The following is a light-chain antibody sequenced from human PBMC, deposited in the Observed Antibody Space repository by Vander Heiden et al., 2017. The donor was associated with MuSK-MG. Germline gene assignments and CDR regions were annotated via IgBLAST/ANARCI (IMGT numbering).Light chain of an antibody. J-gene: IGKJ5*01. V-gene: IGKV3-11*01. CDR1: QSLSSF. CDR2: DAS. Sequence: TQSPATLSLSPGERATLSCRASQSLSSFLAWYQQKPGQAPRLLIYDASNRATGIPARFSGSGSGTDFTLTISSLEPEDFAVYYCQHRSNGPPSITFGQGTRLEIK. CDR3: QHRSNGPPSIT.